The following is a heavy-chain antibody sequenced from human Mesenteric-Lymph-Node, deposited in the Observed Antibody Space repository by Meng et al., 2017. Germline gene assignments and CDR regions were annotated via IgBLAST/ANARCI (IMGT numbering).Heavy chain of an antibody. D-gene: IGHD3-10*01. J-gene: IGHJ3*02. Sequence: GESLKISCAVSGLTVSNSYMSWLRQAPGKGLEWLSIIYAGGGTYYADSVKGRFTLSRDTSKNTLYLQMNSRRTEDTAVYYCERDHSRGLDSDDFDIWGQGTVVTVSS. CDR2: IYAGGGT. V-gene: IGHV3-66*01. CDR3: ERDHSRGLDSDDFDI. CDR1: GLTVSNSY.